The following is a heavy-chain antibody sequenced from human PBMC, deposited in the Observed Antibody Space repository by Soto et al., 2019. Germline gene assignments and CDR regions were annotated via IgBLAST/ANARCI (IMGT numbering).Heavy chain of an antibody. CDR2: ISFDGNNQ. V-gene: IGHV3-30-3*01. CDR1: LFTFSRNP. CDR3: ARDREYSGFYYGMDV. Sequence: GGSLTLSSEASLFTFSRNPMHWIPHAPGKGLEWVAVISFDGNNQYYTDSLKSRFTISRDNSKNTLDLQMNSLRRDDTAVYYCARDREYSGFYYGMDVWGQGTTVTVSS. D-gene: IGHD5-12*01. J-gene: IGHJ6*02.